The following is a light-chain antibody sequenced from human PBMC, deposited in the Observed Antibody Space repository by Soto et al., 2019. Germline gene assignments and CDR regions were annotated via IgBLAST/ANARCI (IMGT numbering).Light chain of an antibody. Sequence: EIVMTQSPATLSVSPGERATLSCRASQSISTALAWYQQKPGQPPRLLIYSASTRATGVPARFTGSGFGSEFTLTISGLQSDDLGVYYCQQGHNRRLTFGQRTRLEI. J-gene: IGKJ2*01. CDR3: QQGHNRRLT. CDR1: QSISTA. CDR2: SAS. V-gene: IGKV3-15*01.